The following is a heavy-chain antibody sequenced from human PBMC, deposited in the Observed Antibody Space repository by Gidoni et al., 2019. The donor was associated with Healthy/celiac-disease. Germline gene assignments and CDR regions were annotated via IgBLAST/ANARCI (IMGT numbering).Heavy chain of an antibody. CDR2: ISAYNGNT. D-gene: IGHD2-21*02. CDR3: ASFPDDFSYYYGMDV. J-gene: IGHJ6*02. CDR1: GYTFTSYG. Sequence: QVQLVQSGAEVKKPGASVKVSCKVSGYTFTSYGSSWVRQAPGQGLEWMGWISAYNGNTNYAQKLQGRVTMTTDTSTSTAYMELSSLRSDDTAVYYCASFPDDFSYYYGMDVWGQGTTVTVSS. V-gene: IGHV1-18*04.